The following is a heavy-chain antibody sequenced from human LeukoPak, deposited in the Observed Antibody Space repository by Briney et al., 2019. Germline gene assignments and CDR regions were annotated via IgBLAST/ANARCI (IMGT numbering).Heavy chain of an antibody. CDR1: GFTFSSYW. D-gene: IGHD6-13*01. CDR3: AAGYRGYYFDY. V-gene: IGHV3-74*01. CDR2: INSDGSST. J-gene: IGHJ4*02. Sequence: GGSLRLSCAASGFTFSSYWMHWVRQAPGKGLVWVSRINSDGSSTSYADSVKGRFTISRDNAKNTLYLQMNSLRAEDTAVYYCAAGYRGYYFDYWGQGTLVTVSS.